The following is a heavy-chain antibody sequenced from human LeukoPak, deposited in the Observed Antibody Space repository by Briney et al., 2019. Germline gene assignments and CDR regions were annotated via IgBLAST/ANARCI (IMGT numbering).Heavy chain of an antibody. Sequence: PGGSLRLSCAASGFTFRTYAMAWVRQPPGKGPEWVSAVSDNGGATRYADSVKGRFTISRDNSKDTLYLQMNSLRAEDTAFYYCAKSDCGGDYCKLLNYWGQGTLVTVSS. CDR2: VSDNGGAT. V-gene: IGHV3-23*01. CDR3: AKSDCGGDYCKLLNY. D-gene: IGHD2-21*01. CDR1: GFTFRTYA. J-gene: IGHJ4*02.